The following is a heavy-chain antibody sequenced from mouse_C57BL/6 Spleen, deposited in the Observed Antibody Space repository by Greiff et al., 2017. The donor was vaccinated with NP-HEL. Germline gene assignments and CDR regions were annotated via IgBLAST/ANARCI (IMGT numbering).Heavy chain of an antibody. Sequence: QVHVKQSGAELARPGASVKLSCKASGYTFTSYGISWVKQRTGQGLEWIGEIYPRSGNTYYNEKFKGKATLTADKSSSTAYMELRSLTSEDSAVYFCARGYGSSPYFDYWGQGTTLTVSS. CDR2: IYPRSGNT. CDR1: GYTFTSYG. J-gene: IGHJ2*01. D-gene: IGHD1-1*01. V-gene: IGHV1-81*01. CDR3: ARGYGSSPYFDY.